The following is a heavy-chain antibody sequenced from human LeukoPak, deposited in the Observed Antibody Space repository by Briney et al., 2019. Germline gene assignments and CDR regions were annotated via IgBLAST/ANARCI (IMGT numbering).Heavy chain of an antibody. V-gene: IGHV4-59*01. CDR3: AREAAASTTGSIDY. Sequence: PSETLSLTCTVSGGSISSYYWSWIRQPPGKGLEWIGYIYYSGSTNYNPSLKSRVTISVDTSKNQFSLKLSSVTAADTAVYYCAREAAASTTGSIDYWGQGTLVTVSS. CDR1: GGSISSYY. J-gene: IGHJ4*02. CDR2: IYYSGST. D-gene: IGHD6-13*01.